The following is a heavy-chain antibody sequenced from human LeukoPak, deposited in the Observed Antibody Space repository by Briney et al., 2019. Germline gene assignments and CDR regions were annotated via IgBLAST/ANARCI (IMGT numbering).Heavy chain of an antibody. V-gene: IGHV3-30*18. J-gene: IGHJ4*02. D-gene: IGHD6-13*01. CDR2: ISYDGSNK. Sequence: GGSLRLSCAASGFTFSRYGMSWVRQAPGKGLEWVALISYDGSNKYYEDSVKGRFTISRDNSKNTLYLQMNSLRAEDTAVYYCAKDLAATGTLDYWGQGTLVTVS. CDR1: GFTFSRYG. CDR3: AKDLAATGTLDY.